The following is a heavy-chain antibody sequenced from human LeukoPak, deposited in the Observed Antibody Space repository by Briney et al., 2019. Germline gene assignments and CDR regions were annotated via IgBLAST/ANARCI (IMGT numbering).Heavy chain of an antibody. V-gene: IGHV4-39*02. CDR1: GGSISSSSYY. J-gene: IGHJ5*02. Sequence: SETLSLTCTVSGGSISSSSYYWGWIRQPPGKGLEWIGSIYYSGSTYYNPSLKSRVTISVDTSKNQFSLKLSSVTAADTAVYYCARETDEVDTAMVRGPWFDPWGQGTLVTVSS. D-gene: IGHD5-18*01. CDR3: ARETDEVDTAMVRGPWFDP. CDR2: IYYSGST.